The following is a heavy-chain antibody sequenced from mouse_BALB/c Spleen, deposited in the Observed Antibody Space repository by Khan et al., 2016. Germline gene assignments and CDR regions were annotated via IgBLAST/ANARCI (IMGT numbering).Heavy chain of an antibody. Sequence: EVQLQESGAELVKPGASVKLSCTASGFNIKDTYMHWVKQRPEQGLEWIGRIDSANGNSKYDPKFQGKATITADTSSNTAYLQLSSLTSEDTAVYYCARITLDYWGQGTTLTVSS. CDR3: ARITLDY. D-gene: IGHD1-1*01. CDR1: GFNIKDTY. CDR2: IDSANGNS. J-gene: IGHJ2*01. V-gene: IGHV14-3*02.